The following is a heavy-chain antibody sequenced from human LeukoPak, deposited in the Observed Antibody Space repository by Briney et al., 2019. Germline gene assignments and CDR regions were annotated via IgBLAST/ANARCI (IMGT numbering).Heavy chain of an antibody. Sequence: SGGSLRLSCAASGFTFSNAWMSWVRQAPGKGLEWVSVISGSGGVTFYADSMKGRFTISRDNTKNTLYLQMNSLRAEDTAVYFCAVREGASYSGRFDYWGQGTLVTVSS. D-gene: IGHD1-26*01. CDR1: GFTFSNAW. V-gene: IGHV3-23*01. CDR2: ISGSGGVT. J-gene: IGHJ4*02. CDR3: AVREGASYSGRFDY.